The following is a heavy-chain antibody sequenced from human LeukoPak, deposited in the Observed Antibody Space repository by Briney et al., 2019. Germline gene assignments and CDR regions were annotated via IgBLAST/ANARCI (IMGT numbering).Heavy chain of an antibody. J-gene: IGHJ6*02. CDR1: GYTFTSYD. CDR2: MNPNSGNT. Sequence: ASVKVSCKASGYTFTSYDINWVRQATGQGLEWMGWMNPNSGNTGYAQKFQGRVTMTRNTSISTAYMELSSLRSEDTAVYYCAGGQVPLILCEGCYYYYGMDVWGQGTTVTVSS. D-gene: IGHD2-15*01. V-gene: IGHV1-8*01. CDR3: AGGQVPLILCEGCYYYYGMDV.